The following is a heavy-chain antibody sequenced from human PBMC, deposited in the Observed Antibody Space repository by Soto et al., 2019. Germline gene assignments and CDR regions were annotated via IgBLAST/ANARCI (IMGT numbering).Heavy chain of an antibody. D-gene: IGHD3-3*01. CDR2: ISWNSGSI. J-gene: IGHJ4*02. CDR3: AKVGDDFWSGYDY. CDR1: GFTFDDYA. V-gene: IGHV3-9*01. Sequence: GGSLRLSCAASGFTFDDYAMHWVRQAPGKGLEWVSGISWNSGSIGYADSVKGRFTISRDNAKNSLYLQMNSLRAEDTALYYCAKVGDDFWSGYDYWGQGTLVTVSS.